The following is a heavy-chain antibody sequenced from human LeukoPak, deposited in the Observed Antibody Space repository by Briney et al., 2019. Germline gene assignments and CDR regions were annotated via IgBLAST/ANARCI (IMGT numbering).Heavy chain of an antibody. CDR3: TRDRRYGGMDV. V-gene: IGHV3-74*01. J-gene: IGHJ6*02. Sequence: GGSLRLSCAASGFTFSSYWMHWVRQAPGKGLVWVSRIDCEGISTSYADSVKGRFTISRDNAKNTLYLQMNSLRFEDTAVYYCTRDRRYGGMDVWGQGTTVTVSS. CDR1: GFTFSSYW. D-gene: IGHD4-17*01. CDR2: IDCEGIST.